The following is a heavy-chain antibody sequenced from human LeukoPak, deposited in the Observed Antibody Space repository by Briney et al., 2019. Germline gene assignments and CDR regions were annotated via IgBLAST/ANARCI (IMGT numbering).Heavy chain of an antibody. J-gene: IGHJ4*02. CDR3: ARAEIKLYNQRRYYFDY. Sequence: SETLSLTCAVYGGSFSGYYWSWIRQPPGKGLEWIVEINHSGSTNYNPSLKSRVTISVDTSKNQFSLKLSSVTAADTAVYYCARAEIKLYNQRRYYFDYWGQGTLVTVSS. D-gene: IGHD3-16*02. CDR1: GGSFSGYY. V-gene: IGHV4-34*01. CDR2: INHSGST.